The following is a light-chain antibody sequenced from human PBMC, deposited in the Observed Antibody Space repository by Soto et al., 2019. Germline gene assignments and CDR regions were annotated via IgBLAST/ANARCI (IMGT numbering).Light chain of an antibody. CDR3: QQYGSSQT. CDR1: QSVSSSY. J-gene: IGKJ1*01. V-gene: IGKV3-20*01. CDR2: GAS. Sequence: EVVLTHSPATLSLSPGERAALSCRASQSVSSSYLAWYQQKPGQAPRLLIYGASSRATGIPDRFSGSGSGTDFTLTISRLEPEDFAVYYCQQYGSSQTFGQGTKVDIK.